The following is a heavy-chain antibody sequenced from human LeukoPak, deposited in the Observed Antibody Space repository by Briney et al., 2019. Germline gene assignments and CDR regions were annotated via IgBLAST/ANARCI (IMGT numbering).Heavy chain of an antibody. CDR2: INSNGDDT. Sequence: GGSLRLSCAASGFTFSHYSMHWVRQAPGKGLEYVSAINSNGDDTYYVNSVKGRFTISRDNSQNTLYLQMGSLRAEDMAVYYCARDPGRSPDYWGQGTLVTVSS. V-gene: IGHV3-64*01. D-gene: IGHD1-26*01. CDR1: GFTFSHYS. CDR3: ARDPGRSPDY. J-gene: IGHJ4*02.